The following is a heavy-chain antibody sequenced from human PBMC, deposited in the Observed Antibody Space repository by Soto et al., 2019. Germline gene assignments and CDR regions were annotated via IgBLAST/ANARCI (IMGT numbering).Heavy chain of an antibody. J-gene: IGHJ4*02. V-gene: IGHV3-23*01. CDR1: GFPCNTYA. D-gene: IGHD3-3*01. Sequence: GGSLRLACEASGFPCNTYAMTWFRQVPGMGLEWVSTTSNNGNTDFAESVRGRFTVSRDNSKNTLFLQMNSLRAEDTALYYCAKEWSPPAAGFFAYWGQGALVTGSS. CDR2: TSNNGNT. CDR3: AKEWSPPAAGFFAY.